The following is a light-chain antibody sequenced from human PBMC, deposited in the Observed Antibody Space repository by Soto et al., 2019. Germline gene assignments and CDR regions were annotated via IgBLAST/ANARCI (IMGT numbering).Light chain of an antibody. CDR2: GAF. V-gene: IGKV3D-20*02. J-gene: IGKJ5*01. CDR1: QSVSSSY. CDR3: KEIKIWRPVA. Sequence: EIVLTQSPGTLSLSPGERATLSCRASQSVSSSYLSWYQQKPGQPPRLLIYGAFNGAVGIPAGFSGSGSGTVFALIIGNLVAEEAAFYYGKEIKIWRPVAVGQGTKLEIK.